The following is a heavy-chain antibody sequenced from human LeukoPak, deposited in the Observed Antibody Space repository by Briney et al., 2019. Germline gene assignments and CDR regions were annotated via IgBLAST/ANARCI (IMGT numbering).Heavy chain of an antibody. V-gene: IGHV3-21*01. J-gene: IGHJ6*02. CDR3: ARDMAILVPAAMRGYYYGMDV. CDR2: ISSSSSYI. Sequence: GGSLRLSCAASGFTFSSYSMNWVRQAPGEGLEWVSSISSSSSYIYYADSVKGRFTISRDNAKNSLYLQMNSLRAEDTAVYYCARDMAILVPAAMRGYYYGMDVWGQGTTVTVSS. D-gene: IGHD2-2*01. CDR1: GFTFSSYS.